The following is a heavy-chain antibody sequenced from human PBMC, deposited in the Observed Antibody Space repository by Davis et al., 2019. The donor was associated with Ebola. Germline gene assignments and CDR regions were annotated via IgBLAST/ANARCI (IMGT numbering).Heavy chain of an antibody. Sequence: SETLSLTCTVSGGSISSGDYYWSWIRQPPGKGLEWIGYIYYSGSTYYNPSLKSRVTISVDTSKNQFSLKLSSVTAADTAVYYCARPHIVALRGAFDIWGQGTMVTVSS. CDR2: IYYSGST. CDR1: GGSISSGDYY. V-gene: IGHV4-30-4*01. D-gene: IGHD2-21*01. CDR3: ARPHIVALRGAFDI. J-gene: IGHJ3*02.